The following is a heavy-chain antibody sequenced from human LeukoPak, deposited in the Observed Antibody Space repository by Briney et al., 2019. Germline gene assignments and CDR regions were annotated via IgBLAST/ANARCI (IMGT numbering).Heavy chain of an antibody. CDR3: ASPITMVRGPTPLYYGMDV. J-gene: IGHJ6*04. D-gene: IGHD3-10*01. Sequence: SVKVSCKASGGTFSSYATSWVRQAPGQGLEWMGGIIPIFGTANYAQKFQGRVTITADESTSTAYMELSSLRSEDTAVYYCASPITMVRGPTPLYYGMDVWGKGTTVTVSS. CDR2: IIPIFGTA. V-gene: IGHV1-69*01. CDR1: GGTFSSYA.